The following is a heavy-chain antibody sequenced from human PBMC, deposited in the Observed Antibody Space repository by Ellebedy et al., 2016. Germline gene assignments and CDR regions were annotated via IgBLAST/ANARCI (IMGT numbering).Heavy chain of an antibody. CDR1: GFSFGSYW. CDR3: VSTNTFDY. CDR2: IKLDGSEK. D-gene: IGHD2/OR15-2a*01. J-gene: IGHJ4*02. V-gene: IGHV3-7*03. Sequence: GESLKISCAASGFSFGSYWMSWVRQAPGKGLEWVANIKLDGSEKNYVDSVKGRFTISRDNAKNSLYLQLNSLRAEDTAVYYCVSTNTFDYWGQGTLVTVSS.